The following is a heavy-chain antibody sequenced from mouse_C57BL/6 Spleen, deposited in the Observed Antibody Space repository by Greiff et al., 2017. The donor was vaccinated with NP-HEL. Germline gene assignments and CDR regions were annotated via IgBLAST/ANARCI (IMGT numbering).Heavy chain of an antibody. Sequence: ESGPGLVKPSQSLSLTCSVTGYSITSGYYWNWIRQFPGNKLEWMGYISYDGSNNYNPSLKNRISITRDTSKNQFFLKLNSVTTEDTATYYCAREGSYWFAYWGQGTLVTVSA. D-gene: IGHD1-1*02. CDR2: ISYDGSN. J-gene: IGHJ3*01. CDR1: GYSITSGYY. CDR3: AREGSYWFAY. V-gene: IGHV3-6*01.